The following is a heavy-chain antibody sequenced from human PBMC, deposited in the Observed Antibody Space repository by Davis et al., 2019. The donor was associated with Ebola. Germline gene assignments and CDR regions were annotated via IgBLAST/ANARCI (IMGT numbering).Heavy chain of an antibody. CDR2: INPNSGGT. D-gene: IGHD6-19*01. V-gene: IGHV1-2*04. J-gene: IGHJ3*02. CDR1: GYTFTGYY. Sequence: ASVTVSCKASGYTFTGYYMHWVRQAPGKGLAWMGWINPNSGGTNYAQKFQGWVTMTRDTSISTAYMELSRLRSDDTAVYYCARVGGSGWLDAFDIWGQGTMVTVSS. CDR3: ARVGGSGWLDAFDI.